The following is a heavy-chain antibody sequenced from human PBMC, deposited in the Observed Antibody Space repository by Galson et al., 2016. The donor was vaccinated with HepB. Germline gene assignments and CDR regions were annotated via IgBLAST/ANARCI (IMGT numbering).Heavy chain of an antibody. CDR3: ATGYDVWGTFRYTTLGSLDY. D-gene: IGHD3-16*02. V-gene: IGHV1-69*13. CDR1: GGTFSSYS. J-gene: IGHJ4*02. CDR2: IIPIFNIT. Sequence: SVKVSCKASGGTFSSYSINWVRQAPGQGLEWMGGIIPIFNITNYAQNFQGRVTITADESTNTAYMELSSLRSEDTAVYYCATGYDVWGTFRYTTLGSLDYWGQGTLVTVSS.